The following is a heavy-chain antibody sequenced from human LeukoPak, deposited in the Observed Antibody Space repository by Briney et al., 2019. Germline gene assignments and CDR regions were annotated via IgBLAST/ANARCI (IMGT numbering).Heavy chain of an antibody. CDR2: VYSSGSA. V-gene: IGHV4-61*02. CDR1: GGSISSGSDY. D-gene: IGHD3/OR15-3a*01. CDR3: ARDSGFWTFDP. Sequence: PSETLSLTCTVSGGSISSGSDYWGWVRQSAGKGLEWIGRVYSSGSANYNPSLKSRLTMAVDTSKNQISLKLTSVTAADTAVYYCARDSGFWTFDPWGQGALVTVSS. J-gene: IGHJ5*02.